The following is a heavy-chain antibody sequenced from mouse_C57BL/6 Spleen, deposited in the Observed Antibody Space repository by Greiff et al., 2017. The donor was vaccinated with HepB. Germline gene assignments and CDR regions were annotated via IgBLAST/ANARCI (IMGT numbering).Heavy chain of an antibody. Sequence: VKQRPGRGLEWIGRIDPNSGGTKYNEKFKSKATLTVDKPSSTAYMQLSSLTSEDSAVYYCARSYYGSSYDAMDYWGQGTSVTVSS. J-gene: IGHJ4*01. D-gene: IGHD1-1*01. V-gene: IGHV1-72*01. CDR2: IDPNSGGT. CDR3: ARSYYGSSYDAMDY.